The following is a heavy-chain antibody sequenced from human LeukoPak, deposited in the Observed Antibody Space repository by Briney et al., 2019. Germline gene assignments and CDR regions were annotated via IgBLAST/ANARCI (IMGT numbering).Heavy chain of an antibody. CDR1: GFTFSGYE. D-gene: IGHD2-15*01. Sequence: GGSLRLSCAASGFTFSGYEMNWVRQAPGKGLEWVSAISGRGGSTYYADSVKGRFTISRDNSKNTLYLHMNSLRAEDTAVYYCAKVAGWCSGGSCYYYYMDVWGKGTTVTVSS. CDR3: AKVAGWCSGGSCYYYYMDV. V-gene: IGHV3-23*01. J-gene: IGHJ6*03. CDR2: ISGRGGST.